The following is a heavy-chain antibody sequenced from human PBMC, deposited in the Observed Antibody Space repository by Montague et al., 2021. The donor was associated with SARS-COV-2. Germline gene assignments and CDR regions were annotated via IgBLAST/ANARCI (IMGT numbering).Heavy chain of an antibody. J-gene: IGHJ4*02. CDR1: GFTFSSYA. CDR3: AKGRTVVATISPFDY. V-gene: IGHV3-23*01. Sequence: SLRLSCAASGFTFSSYAMSWARQAPGKGLEWVSAISGSGGSTYYADSAKGRFTISRDNSKNTLYLQMNSLRAEDTAVYYCAKGRTVVATISPFDYWGQGTLVTVSS. D-gene: IGHD5-12*01. CDR2: ISGSGGST.